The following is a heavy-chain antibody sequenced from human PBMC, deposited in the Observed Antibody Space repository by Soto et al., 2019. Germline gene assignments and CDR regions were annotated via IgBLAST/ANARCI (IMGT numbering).Heavy chain of an antibody. CDR1: GGSFSGYY. Sequence: SETLSLTCAVYGGSFSGYYWSWIRQPPGKGLEWIGEINHSGSTNYNPSLKSRVTISVDTSKNQFSLKLSSVTAADTAVYYCARLYGRPGVVTYYYYYYGMDVWGQGTTVTVSS. D-gene: IGHD3-3*01. V-gene: IGHV4-34*01. CDR2: INHSGST. CDR3: ARLYGRPGVVTYYYYYYGMDV. J-gene: IGHJ6*02.